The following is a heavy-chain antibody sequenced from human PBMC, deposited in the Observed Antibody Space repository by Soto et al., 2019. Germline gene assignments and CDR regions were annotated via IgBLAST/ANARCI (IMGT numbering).Heavy chain of an antibody. J-gene: IGHJ4*02. CDR1: GFTFSTYS. Sequence: EVQLVESGGGLVKPGRSLRLSCAASGFTFSTYSMIWVRQAPGKGLEWASSITRSGDSIYYAGSVKGRFTISRDNAKDSLYMHMHSLRVEDTAMYFCARERDCDISDGIPDYRGQGTRVNVS. CDR3: ARERDCDISDGIPDY. D-gene: IGHD3-9*01. V-gene: IGHV3-21*02. CDR2: ITRSGDSI.